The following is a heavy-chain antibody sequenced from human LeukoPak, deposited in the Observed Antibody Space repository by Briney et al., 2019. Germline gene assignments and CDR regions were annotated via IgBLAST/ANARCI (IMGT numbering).Heavy chain of an antibody. CDR2: ISYTGST. Sequence: SETLSLSCTVSGASMYGSDSYWGWIRQPPGKGLEWIATISYTGSTYYNPSLKTRVTISVDTSKNQFSVTINSVTAADTAVYYCASDCSSSSCYFDYWSQGTLVTVAS. J-gene: IGHJ4*02. V-gene: IGHV4-39*07. D-gene: IGHD2-2*01. CDR3: ASDCSSSSCYFDY. CDR1: GASMYGSDSY.